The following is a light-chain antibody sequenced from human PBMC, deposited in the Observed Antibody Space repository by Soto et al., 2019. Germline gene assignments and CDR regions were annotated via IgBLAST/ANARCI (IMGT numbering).Light chain of an antibody. CDR1: QGISNY. CDR2: AAS. J-gene: IGKJ4*01. CDR3: QKYNSVTLT. Sequence: DIQMTQSPSSLSASVGDRVTITCRASQGISNYLAWYQQKPGKVPKLLIYAASTLHSGVPSRFRGSGSGTDFTLTISTLQREDVGTYYCQKYNSVTLTFGGWTKVEIK. V-gene: IGKV1-27*01.